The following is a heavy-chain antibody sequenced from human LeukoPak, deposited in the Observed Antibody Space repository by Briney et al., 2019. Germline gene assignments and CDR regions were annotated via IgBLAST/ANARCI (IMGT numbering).Heavy chain of an antibody. D-gene: IGHD3-22*01. CDR2: IKQDGSEK. Sequence: PGGSLRLSCAASGFTFSSYWMSWVRQAPGKGLEWVANIKQDGSEKYYVDSVKGRLTISRDNAKNSLYLQMNSLGAADTAVYYCARDPRYPYQYQSDSSGFSLDYWGQGTLVTVSS. CDR3: ARDPRYPYQYQSDSSGFSLDY. V-gene: IGHV3-7*01. J-gene: IGHJ4*02. CDR1: GFTFSSYW.